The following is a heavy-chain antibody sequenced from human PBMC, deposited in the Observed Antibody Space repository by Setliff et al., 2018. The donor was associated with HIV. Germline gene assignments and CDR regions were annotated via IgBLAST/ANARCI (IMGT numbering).Heavy chain of an antibody. V-gene: IGHV1-8*02. J-gene: IGHJ6*03. CDR2: MNPDNGKT. CDR3: ARGGRRSYYYYFHMDV. Sequence: ASVKVSCKASGYTFGIYDIYWVRQATGQGPEWMGWMNPDNGKTGYAQTFQGRVTMTKDTSTSTAYMELRGLRSEDTAVYYYARGGRRSYYYYFHMDVWGKGTTVTVSS. CDR1: GYTFGIYD.